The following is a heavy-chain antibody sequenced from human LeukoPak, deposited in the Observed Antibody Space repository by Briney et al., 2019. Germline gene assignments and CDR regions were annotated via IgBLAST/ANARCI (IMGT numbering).Heavy chain of an antibody. D-gene: IGHD1-26*01. CDR3: ARGLEVRARVGYHYYMDV. Sequence: SETLSLTCTVSGGSISSSSYYWGWIRQPPGKGLEWIGSIYYSGSTYYNPSLKSRVTISVDTSKNQFSLKLSSVTAADTAVYFCARGLEVRARVGYHYYMDVWGKGTTVTVSS. CDR1: GGSISSSSYY. J-gene: IGHJ6*03. CDR2: IYYSGST. V-gene: IGHV4-39*07.